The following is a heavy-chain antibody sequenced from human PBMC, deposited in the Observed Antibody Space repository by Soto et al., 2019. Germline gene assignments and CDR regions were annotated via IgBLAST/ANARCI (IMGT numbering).Heavy chain of an antibody. CDR2: ISYDGSNK. CDR1: GFTFSSYA. D-gene: IGHD2-15*01. CDR3: ARPLWRAAYTWGYFAL. J-gene: IGHJ2*01. Sequence: QVQLVESGGGVVQPGRSLRLSCAASGFTFSSYAMHWVRQAPGKGLEWVAVISYDGSNKYYADSVKGRFTIPRDNSKNTLYLHMNSLTAEDTAVYYCARPLWRAAYTWGYFALWGRGPLVTVSS. V-gene: IGHV3-30-3*01.